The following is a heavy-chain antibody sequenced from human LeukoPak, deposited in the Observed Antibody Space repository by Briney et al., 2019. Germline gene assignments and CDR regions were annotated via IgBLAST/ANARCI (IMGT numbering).Heavy chain of an antibody. V-gene: IGHV3-30*02. CDR1: GFTFSSYG. Sequence: GGSLRLSCAASGFTFSSYGMHWVRQAPGKGLEWVAFIRYDGSNKYYADSVKGRFTISRDNSKNTLYLQMNSLRAEDTAVYYCAKGRYKWELPGGGMDVWGQGTTVTVSS. D-gene: IGHD1-26*01. J-gene: IGHJ6*02. CDR3: AKGRYKWELPGGGMDV. CDR2: IRYDGSNK.